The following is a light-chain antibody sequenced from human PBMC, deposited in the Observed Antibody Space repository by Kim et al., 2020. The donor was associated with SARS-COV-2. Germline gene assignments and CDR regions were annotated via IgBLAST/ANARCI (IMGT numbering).Light chain of an antibody. J-gene: IGLJ3*02. CDR1: RSNVGNTP. V-gene: IGLV1-44*01. CDR3: GSWDDSLSGRV. CDR2: NDN. Sequence: GQTVTIPCSGRRSNVGNTPVTWFQQGPRTAPKLLMSNDNQRPSGVPDRFSASKSGTSASLAISGLQSEDEAVYYCGSWDDSLSGRVFGGGTQLTVL.